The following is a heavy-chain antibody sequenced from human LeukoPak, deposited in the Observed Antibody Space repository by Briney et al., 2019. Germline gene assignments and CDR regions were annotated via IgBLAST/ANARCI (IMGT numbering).Heavy chain of an antibody. CDR1: GGSISAIPYY. CDR3: ARSHFYGSGVDS. J-gene: IGHJ5*01. Sequence: PSETLSLTCTVPGGSISAIPYYWGWIRQPPGKGLEWIGSVYYPGSPYYNPSLKTRVTISVDTPKNQFSLKLSSVTAADTAVYFCARSHFYGSGVDSWGQGTLVTVSS. V-gene: IGHV4-39*01. D-gene: IGHD3-10*01. CDR2: VYYPGSP.